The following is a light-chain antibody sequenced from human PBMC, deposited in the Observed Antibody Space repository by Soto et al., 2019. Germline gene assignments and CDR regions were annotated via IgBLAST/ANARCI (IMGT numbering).Light chain of an antibody. CDR2: DVS. CDR3: CSYAGSYTPWV. J-gene: IGLJ3*02. V-gene: IGLV2-11*01. Sequence: QSVLTQPRSVSGSPGQSVTISCTGTSSDVGGYNYVSWYQQHPGKAPKLMIYDVSKRPSGVPDRSSGSKSGNTASLTISGLQAEDEADYYCCSYAGSYTPWVFGGGTKLTVL. CDR1: SSDVGGYNY.